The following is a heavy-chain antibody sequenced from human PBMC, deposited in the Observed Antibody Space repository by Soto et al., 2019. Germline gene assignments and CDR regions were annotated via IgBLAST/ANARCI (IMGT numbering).Heavy chain of an antibody. J-gene: IGHJ6*02. V-gene: IGHV1-46*01. Sequence: ASVKVSCKASGYTFTSYYMHWVRQAPGQGLEWMGIINPSGGSTSYAQKFQGRVTMTRDTSTSTVYMELSSLRSEDTAVYYCARDRKSLRYFDWLTTNYYYYGMDVWGQGTTVTVSS. CDR1: GYTFTSYY. CDR3: ARDRKSLRYFDWLTTNYYYYGMDV. D-gene: IGHD3-9*01. CDR2: INPSGGST.